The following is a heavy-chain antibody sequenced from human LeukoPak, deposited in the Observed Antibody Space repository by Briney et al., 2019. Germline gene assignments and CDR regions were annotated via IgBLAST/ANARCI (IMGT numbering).Heavy chain of an antibody. Sequence: SDTLSLTCTVSGGSISSSSYYWGWIRQPPGKGLEWNGSIYYSGSTYYNPSLKSRVTISVDTSKNQFSLKLSSVTAADTAVYYCARDLTDIVVVPAAMTGSTWFDPWGQGTLVTVSS. CDR2: IYYSGST. J-gene: IGHJ5*02. D-gene: IGHD2-2*01. CDR1: GGSISSSSYY. V-gene: IGHV4-39*07. CDR3: ARDLTDIVVVPAAMTGSTWFDP.